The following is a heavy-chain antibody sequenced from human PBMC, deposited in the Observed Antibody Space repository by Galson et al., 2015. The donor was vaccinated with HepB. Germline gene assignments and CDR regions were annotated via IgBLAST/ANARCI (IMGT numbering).Heavy chain of an antibody. J-gene: IGHJ4*02. CDR3: ARDRLIIATTAGFDQ. V-gene: IGHV4-39*02. D-gene: IGHD1-7*01. CDR2: IYYSGST. CDR1: GGSISSSSYY. Sequence: ETLSLTCTVSGGSISSSSYYWGWIRQPPGKGLEWIGSIYYSGSTYYNPSLKSRVTISVDTSKNQFSLKLSSVTAADTAVYYCARDRLIIATTAGFDQWGQGALVAVSS.